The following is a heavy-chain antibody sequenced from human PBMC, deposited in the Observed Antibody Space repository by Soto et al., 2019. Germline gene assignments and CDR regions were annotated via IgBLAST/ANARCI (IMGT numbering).Heavy chain of an antibody. J-gene: IGHJ3*02. Sequence: ASVKVSCKASGYTFTSYYMHWVRQAPGQGHEWMGIINPSGGSTSYAQKFQGRVTMTRDTSTSTVYMKLSSLRSEDTAVYYCARPGQYCSGGSCNDAFDIWGQGTMVTVSS. CDR2: INPSGGST. CDR1: GYTFTSYY. V-gene: IGHV1-46*01. CDR3: ARPGQYCSGGSCNDAFDI. D-gene: IGHD2-15*01.